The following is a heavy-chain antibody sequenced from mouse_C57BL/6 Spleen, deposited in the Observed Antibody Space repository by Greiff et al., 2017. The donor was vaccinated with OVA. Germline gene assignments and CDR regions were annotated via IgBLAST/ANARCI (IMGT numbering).Heavy chain of an antibody. V-gene: IGHV1-69*01. Sequence: QVQLQQPGAELVMPGASVKLSCKASGYTFTSYWMHWVKQRPGQGLEWIGEIDPSDSYTNYNQKFKGKSTLTVDKSSSTAYMQLSSLTSEDSAVYYGARQGYYGTLYAMDYWGQGTSVTVSS. CDR1: GYTFTSYW. CDR2: IDPSDSYT. J-gene: IGHJ4*01. D-gene: IGHD1-1*01. CDR3: ARQGYYGTLYAMDY.